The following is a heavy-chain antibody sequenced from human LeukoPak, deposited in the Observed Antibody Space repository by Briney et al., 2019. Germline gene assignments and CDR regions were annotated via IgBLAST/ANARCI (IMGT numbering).Heavy chain of an antibody. CDR3: ARVGSKDYYYGMDV. V-gene: IGHV1-69*04. CDR2: IIPILGIA. D-gene: IGHD1-1*01. J-gene: IGHJ6*02. Sequence: SVKVSCKTSGYTFSSYGISWVRQAPGQGLEWMGRIIPILGIANYAQKFQGRVTITADKSTSTAYMELSSLRSEDTAVYYCARVGSKDYYYGMDVWGQGTTVTVSS. CDR1: GYTFSSYG.